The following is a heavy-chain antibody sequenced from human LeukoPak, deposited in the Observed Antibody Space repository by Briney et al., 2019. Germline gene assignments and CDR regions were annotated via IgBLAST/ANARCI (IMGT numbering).Heavy chain of an antibody. CDR1: GFTFTSNA. D-gene: IGHD6-19*01. V-gene: IGHV3-23*01. Sequence: TGGSLRLSCAASGFTFTSNAMSWVRQAPAKGLGWDSTIGGGGSSKSYTESVKARFTISRDNAKNSLYLQINRMRAEDTAVYYCARAWRYSSGWYDNRGQGTLVTVSS. CDR3: ARAWRYSSGWYDN. CDR2: IGGGGSSK. J-gene: IGHJ5*02.